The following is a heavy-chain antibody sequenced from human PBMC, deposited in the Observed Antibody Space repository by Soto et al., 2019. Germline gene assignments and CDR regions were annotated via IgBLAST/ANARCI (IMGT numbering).Heavy chain of an antibody. Sequence: AASVKVSCKASGGTFSSYAISWVRQAPGQGLEWMGGIIPIFGTANYAQKFQGRVTITADKSTSTANMELSSLRSEDTAVYYCASGIAVAGTSWFDPWGQGTMVTVSS. CDR3: ASGIAVAGTSWFDP. D-gene: IGHD6-19*01. CDR2: IIPIFGTA. CDR1: GGTFSSYA. V-gene: IGHV1-69*06. J-gene: IGHJ5*02.